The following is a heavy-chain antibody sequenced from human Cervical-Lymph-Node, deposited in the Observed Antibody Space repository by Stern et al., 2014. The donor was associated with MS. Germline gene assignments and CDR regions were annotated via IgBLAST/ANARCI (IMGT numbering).Heavy chain of an antibody. J-gene: IGHJ4*02. Sequence: VQLVQSGGGLVKPGGSLRLSCAASGFTFSSYSMNWVRQAPGKGLEWVASISSGCSYLNYADSLKGRVPISRDNAKNTMYLDMNSLRAEDTAVYYCARGRGGNYRYYFDYWGQGTLVTVSS. D-gene: IGHD4-23*01. CDR3: ARGRGGNYRYYFDY. CDR1: GFTFSSYS. CDR2: ISSGCSYL. V-gene: IGHV3-21*01.